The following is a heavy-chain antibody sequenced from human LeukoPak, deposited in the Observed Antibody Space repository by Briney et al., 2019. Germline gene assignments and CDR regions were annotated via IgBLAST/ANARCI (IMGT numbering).Heavy chain of an antibody. D-gene: IGHD6-13*01. CDR1: GYTFTNYW. J-gene: IGHJ4*02. CDR2: IYPGDSDT. V-gene: IGHV5-51*01. Sequence: GESLKISCKASGYTFTNYWIGWVRQMPGKGLEWMGIIYPGDSDTRYSPSFQGQVTISADKSISTAYLQWSSLKASDTAVYYWAKRYSSSWCFDYWGQGTLVTVSS. CDR3: AKRYSSSWCFDY.